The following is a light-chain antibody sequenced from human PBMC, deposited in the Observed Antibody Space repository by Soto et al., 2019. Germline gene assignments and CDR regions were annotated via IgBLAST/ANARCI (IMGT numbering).Light chain of an antibody. Sequence: DIQMTQSPSTLSASVGDRVTITCRASQSISSWLAWYQQKPGKAPKLLIYKASSLESGVPSRFSGSGSGTEFTLTSSSLQPDDFATYYCQQYNSYWTFGQGTKVEIK. CDR1: QSISSW. CDR2: KAS. J-gene: IGKJ1*01. V-gene: IGKV1-5*03. CDR3: QQYNSYWT.